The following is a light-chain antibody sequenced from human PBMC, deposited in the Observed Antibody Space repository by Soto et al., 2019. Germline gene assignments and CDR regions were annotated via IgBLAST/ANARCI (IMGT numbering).Light chain of an antibody. CDR3: QQYANLPLT. V-gene: IGKV1-33*01. Sequence: DIQMTQSPSSLSASVGDRVTITCQASGAISNYLNWYQQKPGKAPKVLIYDASHLESGVPSRFSGGGSGTEFTFTISSLQAEDIATYYCQQYANLPLTFGPGTKVDIK. CDR1: GAISNY. CDR2: DAS. J-gene: IGKJ3*01.